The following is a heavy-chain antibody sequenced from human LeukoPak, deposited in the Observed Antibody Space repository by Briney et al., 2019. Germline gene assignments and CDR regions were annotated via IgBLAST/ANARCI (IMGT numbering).Heavy chain of an antibody. CDR2: VCYSGST. CDR1: GGSIGSTRYY. Sequence: PSETLSLTCTVSGGSIGSTRYYWGWIRQPPGKGLEWIGSVCYSGSTYYNPSLKSRVTISVDTSKNQFSLKLSSVTAADTAVYYCARQYSGDSRSPFFDYWGQGTLVTVSS. D-gene: IGHD5-18*01. CDR3: ARQYSGDSRSPFFDY. V-gene: IGHV4-39*01. J-gene: IGHJ4*02.